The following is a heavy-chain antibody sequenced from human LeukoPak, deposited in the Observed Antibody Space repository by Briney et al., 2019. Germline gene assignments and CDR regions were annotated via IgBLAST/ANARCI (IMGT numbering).Heavy chain of an antibody. Sequence: SVKVSXKASGYTFTSYGISWVRQAPGQGLEWMGGIIPIFGTANYAQKFQGRVTITADESTSTAYMELSSLRSEDTAVYYCARDRSTVTNWFDPWGQGTLVTVSS. CDR2: IIPIFGTA. V-gene: IGHV1-69*13. J-gene: IGHJ5*02. CDR1: GYTFTSYG. CDR3: ARDRSTVTNWFDP. D-gene: IGHD4-17*01.